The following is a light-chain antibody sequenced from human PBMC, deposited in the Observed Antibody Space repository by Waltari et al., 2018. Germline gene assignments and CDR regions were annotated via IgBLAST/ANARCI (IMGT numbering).Light chain of an antibody. CDR1: NSNIGSNS. J-gene: IGLJ2*01. V-gene: IGLV1-44*01. CDR3: AAWDDTLSGVV. Sequence: QSVVTQPPSASGTPGQRVTISCSGSNSNIGSNSVNWYQHLPGTAPRLLIYRRKERPSRGPDRFSGSKSGTSASLAISGLQSEDEADYYCAAWDDTLSGVVFGGGTKLTVL. CDR2: RRK.